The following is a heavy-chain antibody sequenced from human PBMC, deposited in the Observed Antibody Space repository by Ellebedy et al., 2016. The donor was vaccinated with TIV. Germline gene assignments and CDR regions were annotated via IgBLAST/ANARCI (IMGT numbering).Heavy chain of an antibody. CDR3: ARAIVAKVPYYYYYGMDV. Sequence: SGPTLVKPTQTLTLTCTFSGFSLNTSGMSVSWIRQPPGKALEWLARIDWDDDTYYRTSLKTRFTIYKDTSKNQVVLTMNNMDPGDTATFYCARAIVAKVPYYYYYGMDVWGQGTTVSVSS. V-gene: IGHV2-70*11. CDR2: IDWDDDT. J-gene: IGHJ6*02. CDR1: GFSLNTSGMS. D-gene: IGHD5-12*01.